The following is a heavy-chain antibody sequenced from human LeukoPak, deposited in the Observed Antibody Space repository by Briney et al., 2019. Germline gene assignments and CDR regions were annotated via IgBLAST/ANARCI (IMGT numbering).Heavy chain of an antibody. CDR2: IYYSGST. CDR1: GDSIASTIYY. Sequence: SETLSLTCSVSGDSIASTIYYWGCIRQPPGKGLECIGNIYYSGSTYYTPSLKSRVIISIDTSKNQFSLKVAAVTAADTAVYYCASAGHDIGDYYFQDWGQGSLVTVS. V-gene: IGHV4-39*07. D-gene: IGHD4-17*01. J-gene: IGHJ1*01. CDR3: ASAGHDIGDYYFQD.